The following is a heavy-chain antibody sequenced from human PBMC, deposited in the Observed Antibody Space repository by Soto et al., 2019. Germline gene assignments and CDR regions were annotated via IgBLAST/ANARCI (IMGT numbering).Heavy chain of an antibody. Sequence: GGSLRLSCAASGFTFSNYEMNWVRQAPGKGLEWVSYISSSGSTIYYADSVKGRFTISRDDAKNSLYLQMYSLRAEDTAAYYCARDGDMYDWNYLDYWGQGTLVTVSS. CDR1: GFTFSNYE. J-gene: IGHJ4*02. CDR2: ISSSGSTI. CDR3: ARDGDMYDWNYLDY. V-gene: IGHV3-48*03. D-gene: IGHD1-20*01.